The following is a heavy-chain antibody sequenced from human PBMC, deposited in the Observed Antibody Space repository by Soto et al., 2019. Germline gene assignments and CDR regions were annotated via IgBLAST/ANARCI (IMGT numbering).Heavy chain of an antibody. CDR2: IYYSGST. J-gene: IGHJ4*02. Sequence: HSETLSLTCTVSGGSISSYYWSWIRQPPGKGLEWIGYIYYSGSTNYNPSLKSRVTISVDTSKNQFSLKLSSVTAADTTVYYCARVSGYCSGGSCYYFDYWGQGTLVTVSS. V-gene: IGHV4-59*01. D-gene: IGHD2-15*01. CDR3: ARVSGYCSGGSCYYFDY. CDR1: GGSISSYY.